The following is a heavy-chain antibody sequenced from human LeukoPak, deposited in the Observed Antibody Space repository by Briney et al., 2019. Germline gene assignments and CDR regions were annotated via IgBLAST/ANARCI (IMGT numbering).Heavy chain of an antibody. CDR1: GFTFSSYE. J-gene: IGHJ6*04. D-gene: IGHD3-10*02. V-gene: IGHV3-48*03. CDR2: ISSSGSTI. CDR3: AELGITTIGGV. Sequence: GRSLTLSCAPSGFTFSSYEMNWARHAPGKGLEWVSYISSSGSTIYYADSVKGRFTISRDNDKNSLYLQMNSLRAEDTAVYYCAELGITTIGGVWGKGTTVTISS.